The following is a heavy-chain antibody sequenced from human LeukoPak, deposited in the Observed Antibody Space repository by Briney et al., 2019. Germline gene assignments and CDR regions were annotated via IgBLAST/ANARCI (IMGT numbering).Heavy chain of an antibody. CDR1: GFTFDDYA. V-gene: IGHV3-9*01. J-gene: IGHJ4*02. CDR3: AKVGSRGVFDY. Sequence: GGSLRLSCAASGFTFDDYAMHWARQAPGKGLEWVSGISWNSGSIGYADSVKGRFTISRDNAKNSLYLQMNSLRAEDTALYYCAKVGSRGVFDYWGQGTLVTVSS. CDR2: ISWNSGSI. D-gene: IGHD1-26*01.